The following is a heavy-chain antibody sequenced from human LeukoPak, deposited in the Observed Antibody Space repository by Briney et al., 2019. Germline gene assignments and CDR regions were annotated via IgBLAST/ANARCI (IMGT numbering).Heavy chain of an antibody. J-gene: IGHJ3*02. D-gene: IGHD3-10*01. CDR2: IYPGHSDT. V-gene: IGHV5-51*01. CDR1: GYSFTTYW. Sequence: GESLKISCEGSGYSFTTYWIGWVRQMPGKGLEWMGIIYPGHSDTRYSPSFQGQVTISADKSISTAFLQWSSLKASDTAIYFCARQSPGRDSFDIWGQGTMVTVSS. CDR3: ARQSPGRDSFDI.